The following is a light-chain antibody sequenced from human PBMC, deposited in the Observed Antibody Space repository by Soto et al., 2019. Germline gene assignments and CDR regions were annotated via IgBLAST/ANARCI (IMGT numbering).Light chain of an antibody. Sequence: EIVLAQSPGTLSFSPGERATLSCRASQSVSSSYLAWYQQKPGQAPRLVIHGASSRATGIPDRFSGSGSGTDFTLTISRLEPEDFAVYYCQQYGTSPRTFGQGTKVDIK. V-gene: IGKV3-20*01. J-gene: IGKJ1*01. CDR2: GAS. CDR3: QQYGTSPRT. CDR1: QSVSSSY.